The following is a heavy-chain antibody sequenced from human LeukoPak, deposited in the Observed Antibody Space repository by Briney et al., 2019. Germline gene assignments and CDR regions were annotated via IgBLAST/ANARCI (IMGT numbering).Heavy chain of an antibody. V-gene: IGHV3-48*01. CDR2: ISSSSSNI. Sequence: GGSLRLSCTTSGFTSSRYSMIWVRQAPGKGLEWISYISSSSSNIQYADSVKGRFTISRDNSKNTLYPQMNSLRAEDTAVYYCAKVEGGNPFRAFDIWGQGTMVTVSS. CDR1: GFTSSRYS. D-gene: IGHD4-23*01. J-gene: IGHJ3*02. CDR3: AKVEGGNPFRAFDI.